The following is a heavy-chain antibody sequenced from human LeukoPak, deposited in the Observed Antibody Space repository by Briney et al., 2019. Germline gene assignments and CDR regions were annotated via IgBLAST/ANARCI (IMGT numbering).Heavy chain of an antibody. CDR2: IYYSGST. CDR3: ARGLGDFDY. J-gene: IGHJ4*02. Sequence: PSETLSLTCTVSNVSISSSDYYWGWIRQPPGKGLEWIGSIYYSGSTYFNPSLKSRVTISVDTSKNQFSLKLSFVTAADTAVYYCARGLGDFDYWGQGTLVTVSS. V-gene: IGHV4-39*01. D-gene: IGHD3-10*01. CDR1: NVSISSSDYY.